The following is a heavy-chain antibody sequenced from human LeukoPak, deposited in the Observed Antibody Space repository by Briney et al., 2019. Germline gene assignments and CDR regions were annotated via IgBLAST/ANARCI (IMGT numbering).Heavy chain of an antibody. CDR3: ARESRGTHDY. D-gene: IGHD1-1*01. Sequence: PGGSLRLSCAASGFTFSSYAMHWVRQAPGKGLEWVAVISYDGSNKYYADSVKGRFTISRDNSKSTLYLQMNSLRAEDTAVYYCARESRGTHDYWGQGTLVTVSS. CDR2: ISYDGSNK. J-gene: IGHJ4*02. CDR1: GFTFSSYA. V-gene: IGHV3-30-3*01.